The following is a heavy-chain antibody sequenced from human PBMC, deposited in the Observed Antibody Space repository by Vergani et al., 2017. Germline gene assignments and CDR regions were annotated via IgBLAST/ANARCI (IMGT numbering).Heavy chain of an antibody. CDR1: GFTLSSYA. CDR2: ISYDGSNK. CDR3: ARGVGYCSSTSCYNSYYYYYYMDV. J-gene: IGHJ6*03. V-gene: IGHV3-30-3*01. Sequence: QVQLVESGGGVVQPGRSPRLSRAASGFTLSSYAMHWVRQAPGKGLEWVAVISYDGSNKYYADSVKGRFTISRDNSENTLYLQMNSLGAEDTAVYYCARGVGYCSSTSCYNSYYYYYYMDVWGKGTTVTVSS. D-gene: IGHD2-2*02.